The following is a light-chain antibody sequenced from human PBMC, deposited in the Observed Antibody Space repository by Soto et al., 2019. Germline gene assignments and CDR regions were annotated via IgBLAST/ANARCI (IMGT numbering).Light chain of an antibody. V-gene: IGKV3-15*01. J-gene: IGKJ1*01. CDR1: QNVNHD. Sequence: EVILTQSPATLSVSPGESVTLSCRASQNVNHDLALYQQKAGQAPRILIYAASVRAPGIPVRFSGSGSATEFTLTISSLESEDFAFYYCHQYYYWRTFGQGTKVEIK. CDR2: AAS. CDR3: HQYYYWRT.